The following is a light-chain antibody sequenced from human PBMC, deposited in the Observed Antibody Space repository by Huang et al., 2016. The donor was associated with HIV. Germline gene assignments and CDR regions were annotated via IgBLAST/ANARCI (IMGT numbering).Light chain of an antibody. CDR1: QSVSSS. J-gene: IGKJ2*01. Sequence: ETVMTQSPATLSVSVGERATPPCRASQSVSSSLAWYQQKPGQAPRLLIYGASTRATGVPARFSGSGSGTEFTLTISSLQSEDLALYFCQQSDQWPPTFGQGTKLEIK. V-gene: IGKV3-15*01. CDR3: QQSDQWPPT. CDR2: GAS.